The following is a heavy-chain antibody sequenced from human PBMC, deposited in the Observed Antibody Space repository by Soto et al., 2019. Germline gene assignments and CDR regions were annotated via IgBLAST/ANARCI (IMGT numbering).Heavy chain of an antibody. V-gene: IGHV4-4*02. Sequence: QVQLQESGPGLVKPSGTLSLTCSVSGYSVTNDNWWSWLRQPPGRGLEWIAEIYHGGNTNYRPSPRSRLTISVDNCHHPCSLRLASVAAVDTAVYFCASGGGGGNFWGQGILVTVSS. CDR2: IYHGGNT. CDR3: ASGGGGGNF. J-gene: IGHJ4*02. CDR1: GYSVTNDNW. D-gene: IGHD3-16*01.